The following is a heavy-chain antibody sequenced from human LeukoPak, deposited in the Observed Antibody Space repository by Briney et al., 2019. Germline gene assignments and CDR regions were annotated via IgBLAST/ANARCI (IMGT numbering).Heavy chain of an antibody. CDR1: GFTFSNCW. Sequence: GGSLRLSCAASGFTFSNCWMAWVRQAPGKGLEWVANIKTDGYDKYYADSVKGRFTISRDNAKSSLYLQMDSLRAEDTAVYYCARALYNHGWFPDYFDSWSQGTLVTVSS. CDR2: IKTDGYDK. CDR3: ARALYNHGWFPDYFDS. D-gene: IGHD6-19*01. J-gene: IGHJ4*02. V-gene: IGHV3-7*01.